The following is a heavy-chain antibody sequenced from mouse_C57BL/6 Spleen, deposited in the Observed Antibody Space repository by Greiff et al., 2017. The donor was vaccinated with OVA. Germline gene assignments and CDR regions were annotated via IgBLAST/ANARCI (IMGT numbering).Heavy chain of an antibody. J-gene: IGHJ1*03. V-gene: IGHV5-17*01. CDR3: ARERVAHRYFDV. CDR1: GFTFSDYG. CDR2: ISSGSSTI. Sequence: EVMLVESGGGLVKPGGSLKLSCAASGFTFSDYGMHWVRQAPEKGLEWVAYISSGSSTIYYADTVKGRFTISRDNAKNTLFLQMTSLRSEDTAMYYCARERVAHRYFDVWGTGTTVTVSS. D-gene: IGHD1-1*02.